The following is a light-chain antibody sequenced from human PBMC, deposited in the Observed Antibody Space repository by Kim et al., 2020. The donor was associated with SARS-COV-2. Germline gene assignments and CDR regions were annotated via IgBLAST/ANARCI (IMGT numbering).Light chain of an antibody. CDR1: QDIDNS. CDR2: SAS. J-gene: IGKJ1*01. V-gene: IGKV1-17*03. Sequence: DIQMTQSPSAMSASVGDRITIACRASQDIDNSLSWFQQKPGKVPQRLIYSASTLQSGVPSRFSGGGSGAEFTLTITSLQPEDFATYDCLQYNNFPWTFGHRTKVDSK. CDR3: LQYNNFPWT.